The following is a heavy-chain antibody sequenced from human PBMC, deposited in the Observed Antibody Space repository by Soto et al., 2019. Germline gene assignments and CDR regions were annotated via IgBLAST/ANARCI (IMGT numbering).Heavy chain of an antibody. V-gene: IGHV3-30*18. J-gene: IGHJ4*02. Sequence: PGGSLRLSCAASGFTFSSYGMHWVRQAPGKGLEWVAVISYDGSNKYYADSVKGRFTISRDNSKNTLYLQMNSLRAEDTAVYYCAKAKLTTVTPFDYWGQGTLVTVSS. D-gene: IGHD4-17*01. CDR2: ISYDGSNK. CDR1: GFTFSSYG. CDR3: AKAKLTTVTPFDY.